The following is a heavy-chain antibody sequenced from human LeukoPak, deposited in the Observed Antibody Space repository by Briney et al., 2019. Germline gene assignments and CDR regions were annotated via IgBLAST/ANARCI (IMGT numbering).Heavy chain of an antibody. CDR1: GGSINNYY. Sequence: PSETLSLTSTVSGGSINNYYWSWIRQPPGKGLEYIGHMYYTGRTSYNPSLKSRITMSVDTSRNQFSLKLTSVSAADTALYYCARRSFSYYGMDVWGQGTAVTVSS. D-gene: IGHD3-10*01. CDR2: MYYTGRT. CDR3: ARRSFSYYGMDV. V-gene: IGHV4-59*01. J-gene: IGHJ6*02.